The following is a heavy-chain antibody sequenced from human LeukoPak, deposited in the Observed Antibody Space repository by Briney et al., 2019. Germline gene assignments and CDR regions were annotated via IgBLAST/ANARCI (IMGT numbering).Heavy chain of an antibody. V-gene: IGHV4-39*01. CDR1: GGSISSSSYY. CDR3: ARRVVPAASLDY. D-gene: IGHD2-2*01. CDR2: IYYSGST. Sequence: SETLSLTCTVSGGSISSSSYYWGWIRQPPGKGLEWIGSIYYSGSTYYNPSLKSRVTISVDTSKNQFSLKLSSVTAADTAVYYCARRVVPAASLDYWGQGTLVTVSS. J-gene: IGHJ4*02.